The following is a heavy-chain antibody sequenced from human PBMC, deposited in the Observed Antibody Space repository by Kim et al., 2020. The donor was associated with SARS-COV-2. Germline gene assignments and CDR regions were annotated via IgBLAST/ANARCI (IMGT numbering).Heavy chain of an antibody. CDR3: ARDITGDAFDI. CDR2: A. D-gene: IGHD1-20*01. V-gene: IGHV1-69*04. J-gene: IGHJ3*02. Sequence: ANYAQKFHGRVTITADKSTSTAYMELSSLRSEDTAVYYCARDITGDAFDIWGQGTMVTVSS.